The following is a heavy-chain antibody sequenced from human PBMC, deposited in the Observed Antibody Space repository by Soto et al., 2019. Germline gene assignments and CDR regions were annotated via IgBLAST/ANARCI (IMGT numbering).Heavy chain of an antibody. CDR1: GFTFSSYS. Sequence: GSLRLSCAASGFTFSSYSMNWVRQAPGKGLEWVSSISSSSSYIYYADSVKGRFTISRDNAKNSLYLQMNSLRAEDTAVYYCARDLLAAAGTDWFDPWGQGTLVTVS. CDR2: ISSSSSYI. CDR3: ARDLLAAAGTDWFDP. V-gene: IGHV3-21*01. J-gene: IGHJ5*02. D-gene: IGHD6-13*01.